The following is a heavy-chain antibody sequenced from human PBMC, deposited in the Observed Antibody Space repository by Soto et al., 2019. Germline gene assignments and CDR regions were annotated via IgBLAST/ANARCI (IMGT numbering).Heavy chain of an antibody. CDR1: GFTFSSYA. Sequence: QVQLVESGGGVVQPGRSLRLSCAASGFTFSSYAMHWVRQAPGKGLEWVAVISYDGSNKYYADSVKGRFTISRDNSKNPLYLQMNSLRAEDTAVYYCARDGRYSYGGYYLDYWGQGTLVTVSS. J-gene: IGHJ4*02. CDR2: ISYDGSNK. V-gene: IGHV3-30-3*01. D-gene: IGHD5-18*01. CDR3: ARDGRYSYGGYYLDY.